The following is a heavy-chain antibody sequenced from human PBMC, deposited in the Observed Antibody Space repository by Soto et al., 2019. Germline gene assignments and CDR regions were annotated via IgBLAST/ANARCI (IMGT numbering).Heavy chain of an antibody. CDR1: GGTFHSYA. D-gene: IGHD2-2*01. Sequence: QVQLVQSGAEVKKPGSSVKVSCKASGGTFHSYAISWVRQAPGQGLEWLGGIIPIFGSPNYAQKFQGRVTITADESTRTAYRELSRRRSEDTAVYYCARGKYQQLLCGSYYYEHYAMDVWGQGTTVTVSS. CDR2: IIPIFGSP. CDR3: ARGKYQQLLCGSYYYEHYAMDV. V-gene: IGHV1-69*12. J-gene: IGHJ6*02.